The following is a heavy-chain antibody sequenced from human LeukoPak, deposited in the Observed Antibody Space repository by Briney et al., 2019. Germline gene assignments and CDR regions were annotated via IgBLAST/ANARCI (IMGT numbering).Heavy chain of an antibody. CDR1: GYSFTSYW. J-gene: IGHJ5*02. D-gene: IGHD1-14*01. Sequence: KPGESLKISCKGSGYSFTSYWIGWVRQMPGKGLEWMGIIYPGDSDTRYSPSFQGQVTISADKSISTAYLQWSSLKASDTAMYYCARQITGTTRGGNWFDPWGQGTLVTVSS. CDR2: IYPGDSDT. CDR3: ARQITGTTRGGNWFDP. V-gene: IGHV5-51*01.